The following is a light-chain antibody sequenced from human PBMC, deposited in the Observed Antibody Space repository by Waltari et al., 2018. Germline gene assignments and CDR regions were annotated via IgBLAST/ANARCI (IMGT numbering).Light chain of an antibody. J-gene: IGLJ3*02. CDR3: QAWDSNTAWV. V-gene: IGLV3-1*01. Sequence: SYELTQSPSVSVSPGQKASITCPGDKLGNKYFFLYQVKPGQSPVLVIYQDTKRPSGIPERFSGSNSGNTATLTVSGTQAMDEADYFCQAWDSNTAWVFGGGTKLTVL. CDR1: KLGNKY. CDR2: QDT.